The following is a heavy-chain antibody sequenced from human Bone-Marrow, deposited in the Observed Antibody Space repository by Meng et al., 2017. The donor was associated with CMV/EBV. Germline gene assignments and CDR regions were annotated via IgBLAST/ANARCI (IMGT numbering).Heavy chain of an antibody. Sequence: CAASGLPVSGSAMHWDRQASGKGLEWVGRIRSKANSYATAYAASEKGRFTISRDDSKNTAYLQMNSLKTEDTAVYYCITTAGTDFDYWGQGTLVTVSS. CDR2: IRSKANSYAT. J-gene: IGHJ4*02. CDR3: ITTAGTDFDY. V-gene: IGHV3-73*01. CDR1: GLPVSGSA. D-gene: IGHD6-13*01.